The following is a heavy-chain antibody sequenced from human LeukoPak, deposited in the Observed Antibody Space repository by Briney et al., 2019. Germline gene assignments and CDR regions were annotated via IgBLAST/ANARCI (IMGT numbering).Heavy chain of an antibody. J-gene: IGHJ5*02. D-gene: IGHD2-15*01. CDR3: ADQVAATGRSNWFVP. V-gene: IGHV3-23*01. CDR1: GVTFSSYA. CDR2: ISGSDGST. Sequence: GGSLRLSCAASGVTFSSYAMSWVRQAPGKGLGLVSAISGSDGSTYYADSVNGRFAISRDNTKNTRYLQMNSLMAEETAVYYCADQVAATGRSNWFVPWGQGTLVTVSS.